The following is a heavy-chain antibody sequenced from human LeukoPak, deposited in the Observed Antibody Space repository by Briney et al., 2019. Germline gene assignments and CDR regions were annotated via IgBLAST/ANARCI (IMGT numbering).Heavy chain of an antibody. Sequence: SETLSLTCTVSGGSISSSSYYWGWICQPPGKGLGWIGCIYYSGSTDYNPSLKSRITIYVDTPKNQFSLKLSSVNAADTAVYYCARTGIAAAGTGYYYYGMDVWGQGTTVTVSS. CDR1: GGSISSSSYY. V-gene: IGHV4-39*01. D-gene: IGHD6-13*01. CDR3: ARTGIAAAGTGYYYYGMDV. J-gene: IGHJ6*02. CDR2: IYYSGST.